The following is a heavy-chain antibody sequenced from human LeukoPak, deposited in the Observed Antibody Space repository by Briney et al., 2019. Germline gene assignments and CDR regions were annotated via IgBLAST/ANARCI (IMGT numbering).Heavy chain of an antibody. V-gene: IGHV1-46*01. CDR1: GYTFTSYY. CDR2: INPSGGST. J-gene: IGHJ6*02. D-gene: IGHD2-2*01. Sequence: ASVKVSCKASGYTFTSYYMHWVRQAPGQGLGWMGIINPSGGSTSYAQKFQGRVTMTRDTSTSTVYMELSSLRSEDTAVYYCARDRGYCSSTSCYSLHYYGMDVWGQGTTVTVSS. CDR3: ARDRGYCSSTSCYSLHYYGMDV.